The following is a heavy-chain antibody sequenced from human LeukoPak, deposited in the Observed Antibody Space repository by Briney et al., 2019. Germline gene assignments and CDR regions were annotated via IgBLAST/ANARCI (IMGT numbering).Heavy chain of an antibody. CDR3: ARDRDGYNSQAGWFDP. D-gene: IGHD5-24*01. CDR1: GFTFRNYW. CDR2: INSDGSGT. Sequence: GGSLRLPCAASGFTFRNYWMNWVRQAPGKGLVWVSHINSDGSGTTYADSVKGRFTISRDNAKNSLYLQMNSLRAEDTAVYYCARDRDGYNSQAGWFDPWGQGTLVTVSS. V-gene: IGHV3-74*01. J-gene: IGHJ5*02.